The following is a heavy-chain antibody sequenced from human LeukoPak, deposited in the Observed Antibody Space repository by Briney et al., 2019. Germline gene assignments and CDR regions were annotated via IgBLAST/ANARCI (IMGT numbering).Heavy chain of an antibody. CDR3: ARGKGYDFWSGSVWFDP. J-gene: IGHJ5*02. D-gene: IGHD3-3*01. CDR2: IYTSGTT. V-gene: IGHV4-61*02. Sequence: SETLSLTCTVSGGSISSGTYYWSWMRQPAGKGLEWIGRIYTSGTTNYNPSLKSRVTISVDTSKNQFSLKLTSVTAADTAVYYCARGKGYDFWSGSVWFDPWGQGTLVTLSS. CDR1: GGSISSGTYY.